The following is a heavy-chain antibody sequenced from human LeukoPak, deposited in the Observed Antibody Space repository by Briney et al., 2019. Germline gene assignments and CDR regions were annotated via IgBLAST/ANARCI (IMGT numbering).Heavy chain of an antibody. CDR3: AREAYSSGYPHVFWFDP. J-gene: IGHJ5*02. CDR2: INPSGGST. CDR1: GYTFTSYY. D-gene: IGHD3-22*01. V-gene: IGHV1-46*01. Sequence: ASVKASCKASGYTFTSYYMHWVRQAPGQGLEWMGIINPSGGSTSYAQKFQGRVTMTRDTSTSTVYMELSSLRSEDTAVYYCAREAYSSGYPHVFWFDPWGQGTLVTVSS.